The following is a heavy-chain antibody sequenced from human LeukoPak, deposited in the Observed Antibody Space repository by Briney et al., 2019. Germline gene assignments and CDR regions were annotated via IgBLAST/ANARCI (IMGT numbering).Heavy chain of an antibody. V-gene: IGHV3-7*01. CDR2: IKQDGSEK. CDR3: ARDGRRYCSGGSCYLGDY. D-gene: IGHD2-15*01. CDR1: GFTFSSYW. Sequence: GGSLRLSCAASGFTFSSYWMSWVRQAPGKGLEWVANIKQDGSEKYYVDSVKGRFTISRDNAKNSLYLQMNSLRAEDTAVYYCARDGRRYCSGGSCYLGDYWGQGTLVTVSS. J-gene: IGHJ4*02.